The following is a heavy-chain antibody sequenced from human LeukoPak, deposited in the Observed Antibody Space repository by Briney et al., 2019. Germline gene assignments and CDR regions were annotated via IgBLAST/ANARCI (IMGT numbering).Heavy chain of an antibody. V-gene: IGHV3-23*01. CDR2: ISGSGGNT. CDR1: GFTFSSYS. D-gene: IGHD3-22*01. CDR3: AKAFGTNGYYQLPIDF. J-gene: IGHJ4*02. Sequence: PGGSLRLSCAASGFTFSSYSMNWVRQAPGKGLEWVSAISGSGGNTYYADSVKGRFTISRDNSRNTLYLQLNGLRAEDTALYYCAKAFGTNGYYQLPIDFWGQGTLVTVSS.